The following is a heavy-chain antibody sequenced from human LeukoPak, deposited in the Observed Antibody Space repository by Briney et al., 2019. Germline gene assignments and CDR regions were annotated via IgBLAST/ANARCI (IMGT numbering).Heavy chain of an antibody. CDR1: GYTFTGSY. CDR3: ATSRGYYDYYYYYMDV. J-gene: IGHJ6*03. CDR2: INPNSGGT. V-gene: IGHV1-2*06. Sequence: GASVKVSCKASGYTFTGSYMHWVRQAPGQGLEWMGRINPNSGGTNYAQKFQGRVTRTRDTSISTADMELSRLRSDDTAVYYCATSRGYYDYYYYYMDVWGKGTTVTVSS. D-gene: IGHD3-22*01.